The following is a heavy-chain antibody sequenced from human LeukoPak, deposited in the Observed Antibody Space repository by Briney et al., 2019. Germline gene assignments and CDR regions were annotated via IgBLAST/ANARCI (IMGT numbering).Heavy chain of an antibody. Sequence: PGGSLRLSCAASGFTFSSYAMHWVRQAPGKGLEWVVFISHDGNDKYFADSVRGRFTISRDISKNTLYLQMNSLRAEDTAVYYCARSSISPHYYFYYMDVWGKGTTVTVSS. D-gene: IGHD2-2*01. V-gene: IGHV3-30*01. J-gene: IGHJ6*03. CDR2: ISHDGNDK. CDR1: GFTFSSYA. CDR3: ARSSISPHYYFYYMDV.